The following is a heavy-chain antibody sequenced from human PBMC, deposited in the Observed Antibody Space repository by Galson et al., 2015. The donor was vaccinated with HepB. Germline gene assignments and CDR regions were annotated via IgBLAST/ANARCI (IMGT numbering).Heavy chain of an antibody. CDR1: GNTFSGFS. Sequence: SVKVSCKASGNTFSGFSIAWVRQAPGQGLEWMGGVIPNFGTANYAQKFKGRSAITVDESARTAYLELRSLTSEDTATYYCASPSGSDWEYFDYWGQGTLVTVSS. CDR3: ASPSGSDWEYFDY. CDR2: VIPNFGTA. D-gene: IGHD6-19*01. V-gene: IGHV1-69*13. J-gene: IGHJ4*02.